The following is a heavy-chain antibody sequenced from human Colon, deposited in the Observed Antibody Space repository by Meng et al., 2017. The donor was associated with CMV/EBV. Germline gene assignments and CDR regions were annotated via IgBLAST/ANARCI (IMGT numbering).Heavy chain of an antibody. CDR1: GYTLSGYN. CDR2: VDPGGGA. J-gene: IGHJ4*02. CDR3: ARELGGTYYFDF. Sequence: QVQLVQSGAEVKKPGASVRVSCKASGYTLSGYNTHWVRQAPGQGLEWMGRVDPGGGAKYTQKFRGRVTMTRDTSTSTVHMELNSLTFADTAVYYCARELGGTYYFDFWGQGTLVTVSS. V-gene: IGHV1-46*01. D-gene: IGHD1-26*01.